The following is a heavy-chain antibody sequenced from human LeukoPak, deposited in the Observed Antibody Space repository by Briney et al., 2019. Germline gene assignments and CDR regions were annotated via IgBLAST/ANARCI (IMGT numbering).Heavy chain of an antibody. CDR3: ARPRQWPVAFDI. CDR1: GGSIISSSYY. D-gene: IGHD6-19*01. V-gene: IGHV4-39*01. J-gene: IGHJ3*02. Sequence: PSETLSLTCTVSGGSIISSSYYWGWIRQPPGKGLEWIGSIYYSGSTYYNPSLKSRVTVSVDTSKNQFSLKLSSVTAADTAVYYCARPRQWPVAFDIWGQGTMVTVSS. CDR2: IYYSGST.